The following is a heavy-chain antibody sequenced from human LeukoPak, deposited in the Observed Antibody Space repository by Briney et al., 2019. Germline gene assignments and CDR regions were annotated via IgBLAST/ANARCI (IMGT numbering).Heavy chain of an antibody. J-gene: IGHJ5*02. CDR2: IIPIFGTA. CDR1: GGTFSSYA. V-gene: IGHV1-69*13. Sequence: SVKVSCKASGGTFSSYAISWVRQAPGQGLEWMGGIIPIFGTANYAQKFQGRVTITADESTSTAYMELSSLRSEDTAVYYCARHAPGEPEWFDPWGQGTLVTVSS. D-gene: IGHD7-27*01. CDR3: ARHAPGEPEWFDP.